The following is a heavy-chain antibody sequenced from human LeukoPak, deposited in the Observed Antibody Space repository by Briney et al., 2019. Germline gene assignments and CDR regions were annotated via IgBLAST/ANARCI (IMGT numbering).Heavy chain of an antibody. CDR2: IYYSGST. CDR3: ARVGCTNGACYYYYYMDV. Sequence: PSETLSLTCTVSGGSISSYYWSWIRQPPGKGLEWIGYIYYSGSTNYNPSLKSRVTISVDTSKNQFSLKLSSVTAADTAVYYCARVGCTNGACYYYYYMDVWGKGTTVTVSS. CDR1: GGSISSYY. J-gene: IGHJ6*03. D-gene: IGHD2-8*01. V-gene: IGHV4-59*01.